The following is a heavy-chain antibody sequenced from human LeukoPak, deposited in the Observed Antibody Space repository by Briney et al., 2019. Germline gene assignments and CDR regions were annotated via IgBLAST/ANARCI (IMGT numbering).Heavy chain of an antibody. D-gene: IGHD2-15*01. CDR2: IIPILGIA. CDR1: GGTFSSYA. Sequence: GASVKVSCKASGGTFSSYAISWVRQAPGQGLEWMGRIIPILGIANYAQKFQGRVTITADKSTSTAYMELSSPRSEDTAVYYCARDRLPVVAATKGDWFDPWGQGTLVTVSS. J-gene: IGHJ5*02. CDR3: ARDRLPVVAATKGDWFDP. V-gene: IGHV1-69*04.